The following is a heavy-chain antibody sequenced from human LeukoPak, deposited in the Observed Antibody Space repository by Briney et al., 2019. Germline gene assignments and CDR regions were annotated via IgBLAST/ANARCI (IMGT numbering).Heavy chain of an antibody. V-gene: IGHV3-66*01. Sequence: PGGSLRLSCAASGFIFSSYAMSWVRQAPGKGLEWVSVIYSGGSTYYADSVRGRFTISRDNSKNTLYLQMNSLRAEDTAVYYCARGPLKAFDIWGQGTMVTVSS. CDR2: IYSGGST. CDR1: GFIFSSYA. J-gene: IGHJ3*02. CDR3: ARGPLKAFDI.